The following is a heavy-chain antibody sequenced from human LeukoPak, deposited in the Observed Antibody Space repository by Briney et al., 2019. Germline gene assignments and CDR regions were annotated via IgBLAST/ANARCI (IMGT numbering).Heavy chain of an antibody. V-gene: IGHV3-13*01. CDR3: VASIAASGLFAY. CDR1: GFDFSSYD. D-gene: IGHD6-13*01. Sequence: GGSLRLSCAASGFDFSSYDMHWVRQITGKGLEWVSSIGTTGDTYYPGSVKGRFTISRENAKNSFYLQMNSLRAGDTALYYCVASIAASGLFAYWGQGTLVTVSS. J-gene: IGHJ4*02. CDR2: IGTTGDT.